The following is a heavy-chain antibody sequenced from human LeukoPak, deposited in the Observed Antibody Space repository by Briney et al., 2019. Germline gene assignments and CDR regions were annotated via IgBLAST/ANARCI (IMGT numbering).Heavy chain of an antibody. CDR2: IFPSGGEI. Sequence: QPGGSLILSCAAHGFTFSTFAMTWVRQPPGKGLGWVSSIFPSGGEISYADSVSGRFTIPRDNSKSTLSLQTNSWRAEDASMYYWATYRQVLLPFESWGQGTLVTVSS. V-gene: IGHV3-23*01. J-gene: IGHJ4*02. CDR3: ATYRQVLLPFES. D-gene: IGHD2-8*02. CDR1: GFTFSTFA.